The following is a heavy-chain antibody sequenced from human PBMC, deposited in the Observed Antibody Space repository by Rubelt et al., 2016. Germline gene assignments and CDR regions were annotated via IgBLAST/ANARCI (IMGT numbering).Heavy chain of an antibody. J-gene: IGHJ4*02. D-gene: IGHD6-19*01. V-gene: IGHV4-39*01. CDR2: SGST. Sequence: SGSTYYNPSLKSRVTISVDTSKNQFSLKLSSVTAADTAVYYCARHLVKQWLVPGYFDYWGQGTLVTVSS. CDR3: ARHLVKQWLVPGYFDY.